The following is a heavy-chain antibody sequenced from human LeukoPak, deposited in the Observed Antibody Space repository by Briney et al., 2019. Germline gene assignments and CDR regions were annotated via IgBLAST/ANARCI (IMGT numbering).Heavy chain of an antibody. CDR1: GFTFSSYA. V-gene: IGHV3-23*01. Sequence: GGSLRLSCAASGFTFSSYAMSWVRQAPGKGLEWVSAISGSGGSTYYADSVKGRFTISRDNSKNTLYLQMNSLRAEDTAVYYCARQYYYASGGAPFYFDYWGQGTVVTVSS. J-gene: IGHJ4*02. CDR2: ISGSGGST. CDR3: ARQYYYASGGAPFYFDY. D-gene: IGHD3-10*01.